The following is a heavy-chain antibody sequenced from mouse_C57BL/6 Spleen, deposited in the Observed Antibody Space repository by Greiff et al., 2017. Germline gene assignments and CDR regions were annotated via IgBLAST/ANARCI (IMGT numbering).Heavy chain of an antibody. CDR3: APTVVATDWYFDV. CDR2: IDPANGNP. D-gene: IGHD1-1*01. CDR1: GFNIKNTY. Sequence: VQLQQSVAELVRPGASVKLSCTASGFNIKNTYMHWVKQRPEQGLEWIGRIDPANGNPKYAPKFQGKATITADTSYNTAYLQLSSLTAEDTAIYYCAPTVVATDWYFDVWGTGTTVTVSS. J-gene: IGHJ1*03. V-gene: IGHV14-3*01.